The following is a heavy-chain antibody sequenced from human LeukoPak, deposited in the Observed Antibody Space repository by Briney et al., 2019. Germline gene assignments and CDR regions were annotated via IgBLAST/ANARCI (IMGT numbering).Heavy chain of an antibody. V-gene: IGHV1-69*05. CDR2: IIPIFGTV. CDR3: ARDRIPGWTAMVSFDY. Sequence: ASVKVSCKASGGTFSSYAISWVRQAPGQGLEWMGGIIPIFGTVNYAQKFQGRVTITTDESTSTAYMELSSLRSEDTAVYYCARDRIPGWTAMVSFDYWGQGTLVTVSS. D-gene: IGHD5-18*01. CDR1: GGTFSSYA. J-gene: IGHJ4*02.